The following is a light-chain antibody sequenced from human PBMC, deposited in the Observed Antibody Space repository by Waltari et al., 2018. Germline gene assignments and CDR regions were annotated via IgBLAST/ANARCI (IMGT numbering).Light chain of an antibody. Sequence: EIVLTQSPATLSSSPGERATLSCRASQSVSSYLAWYQQKPGQSPSLLIYDASNRATGIPARFSGRGSGTDFTLTISSLEPEDFAVYYCKQRSNWPTFGGGTKVEIK. CDR3: KQRSNWPT. CDR2: DAS. J-gene: IGKJ4*02. V-gene: IGKV3-11*01. CDR1: QSVSSY.